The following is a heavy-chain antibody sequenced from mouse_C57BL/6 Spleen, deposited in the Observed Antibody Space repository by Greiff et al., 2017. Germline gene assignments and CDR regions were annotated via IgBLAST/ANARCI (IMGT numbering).Heavy chain of an antibody. D-gene: IGHD1-1*01. CDR2: INPSTGGT. CDR1: GYSFTGYY. J-gene: IGHJ2*01. CDR3: ARANYGSSYDLDY. V-gene: IGHV1-42*01. Sequence: VQLQQSGPELVKPGASVKISCKASGYSFTGYYMNWVKQSPEKSLEWIGEINPSTGGTTYNQKFKAKATLTVDKSSSTAYMQLKSLTSEDSAVYYCARANYGSSYDLDYWGQGTTLTVSS.